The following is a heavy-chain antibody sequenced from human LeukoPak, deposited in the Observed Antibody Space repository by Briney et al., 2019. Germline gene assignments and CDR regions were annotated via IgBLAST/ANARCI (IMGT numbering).Heavy chain of an antibody. CDR1: GGTFSSYA. CDR3: ARDRYYDSSGYYYESEY. Sequence: GASVKVSCKASGGTFSSYAISWVRQAPGQGLEWMGGIKPIFGTANYAQKFQGRVTITADESTSTAYMELSSLRSEDTAMYHCARDRYYDSSGYYYESEYWGQGTLVTVSS. D-gene: IGHD3-22*01. J-gene: IGHJ4*02. CDR2: IKPIFGTA. V-gene: IGHV1-69*13.